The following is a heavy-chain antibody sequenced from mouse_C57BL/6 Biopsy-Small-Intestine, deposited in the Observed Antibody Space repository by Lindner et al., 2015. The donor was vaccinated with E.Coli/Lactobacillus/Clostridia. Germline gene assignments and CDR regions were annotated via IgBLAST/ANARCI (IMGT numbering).Heavy chain of an antibody. V-gene: IGHV1-72*04. CDR3: ARDRRGRRGYLLFEGCGFDV. CDR1: GYTFTAYP. D-gene: IGHD3-3*01. CDR2: INPNTGGT. J-gene: IGHJ1*01. Sequence: SVKVSCKASGYTFTAYPIHWVRQAPGQGLEWLGRINPNTGGTQYAQKFQGRVTMTRDASISTAYMDLSSLRPDDTAVYYCARDRRGRRGYLLFEGCGFDVWGQGTMVAVSS.